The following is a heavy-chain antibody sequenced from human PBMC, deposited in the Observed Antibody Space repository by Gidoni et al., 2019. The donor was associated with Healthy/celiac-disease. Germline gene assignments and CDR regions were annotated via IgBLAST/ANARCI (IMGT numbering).Heavy chain of an antibody. CDR2: IYYSGST. CDR3: ARGPNSYYYDSSGYYYQGVYYYGMDV. J-gene: IGHJ6*02. CDR1: GGSISSYY. Sequence: QVQLQESGPGLVKPSETLSLTCTVSGGSISSYYWSWIRQPPGKGLEWIGYIYYSGSTNYNPSLKSRVTISVDTSKNQFSPKLSSVTAADTAVYYCARGPNSYYYDSSGYYYQGVYYYGMDVWGQGTTVTVSS. D-gene: IGHD3-22*01. V-gene: IGHV4-59*01.